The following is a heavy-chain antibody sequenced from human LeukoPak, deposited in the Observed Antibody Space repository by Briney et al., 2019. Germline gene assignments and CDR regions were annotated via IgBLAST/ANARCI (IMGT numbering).Heavy chain of an antibody. D-gene: IGHD4-17*01. CDR2: ISSSSSTI. J-gene: IGHJ5*02. V-gene: IGHV3-48*03. CDR3: ARDLNYGDYNNWFDP. Sequence: PGGSLRLSCAASGFTFSSYEMNWVRQAPGKGLEWVSYISSSSSTIYYADSVKGRFTISRDNAKNSLYLQMNSLRAEDTAVYYCARDLNYGDYNNWFDPWGQGTLVTVSS. CDR1: GFTFSSYE.